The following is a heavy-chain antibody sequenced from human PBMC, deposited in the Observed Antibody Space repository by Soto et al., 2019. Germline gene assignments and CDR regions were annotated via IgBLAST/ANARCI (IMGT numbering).Heavy chain of an antibody. D-gene: IGHD6-19*01. V-gene: IGHV3-30*18. CDR3: AKDWGLQWLPYFDY. CDR2: ISYDGSNK. J-gene: IGHJ4*02. Sequence: VPLVESGGGVVQPGRSLRLSCAASGFTFSSYGMHWVRQAPGKGLEWVAVISYDGSNKYYADSVKGRFTISRDNSKNTLYLQMNSLRAEDTAVYYCAKDWGLQWLPYFDYWGQGTLVTVSS. CDR1: GFTFSSYG.